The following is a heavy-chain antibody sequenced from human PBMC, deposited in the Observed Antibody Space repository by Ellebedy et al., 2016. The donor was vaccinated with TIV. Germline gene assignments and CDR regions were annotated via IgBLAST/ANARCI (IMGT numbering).Heavy chain of an antibody. Sequence: SETLSLTCTVSGGSISSSRYYWGWIRQSPGKGLEWIGSIYYSGSTYYNPSLKSRITISVDTSKNQFSLKLSSVTAADTAMYYCTRGGTSYSDYWGQGTLVTVSS. D-gene: IGHD1-1*01. J-gene: IGHJ4*02. CDR3: TRGGTSYSDY. V-gene: IGHV4-39*07. CDR1: GGSISSSRYY. CDR2: IYYSGST.